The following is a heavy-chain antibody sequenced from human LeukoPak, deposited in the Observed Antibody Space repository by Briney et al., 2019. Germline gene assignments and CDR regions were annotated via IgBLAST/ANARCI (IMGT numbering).Heavy chain of an antibody. Sequence: SETLSLTCTVSGGSISSYYWSWIRQPPGKGLEWIGYIYYSGSTNYNPSLKSRVTISVDTSKNQFSLKLCSVTAADTAVYYCARAHHDSSGYYYVRWFDPWGQGTLVTVSS. CDR3: ARAHHDSSGYYYVRWFDP. V-gene: IGHV4-59*01. D-gene: IGHD3-22*01. CDR2: IYYSGST. CDR1: GGSISSYY. J-gene: IGHJ5*02.